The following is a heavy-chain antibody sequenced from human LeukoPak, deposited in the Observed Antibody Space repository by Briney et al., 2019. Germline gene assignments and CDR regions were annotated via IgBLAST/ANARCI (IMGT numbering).Heavy chain of an antibody. D-gene: IGHD6-19*01. V-gene: IGHV1-18*01. CDR3: ARGRRPYSSGWSGDAFDI. Sequence: ASVKVSCKASGYTFTSYGISWVRQAPGQGLEWMGWISAYNGNTNYAQKLQGRVTMTTDTSTSTAYMELRSLRSDDTAVYYCARGRRPYSSGWSGDAFDIWGQGTMVTVSS. CDR1: GYTFTSYG. CDR2: ISAYNGNT. J-gene: IGHJ3*02.